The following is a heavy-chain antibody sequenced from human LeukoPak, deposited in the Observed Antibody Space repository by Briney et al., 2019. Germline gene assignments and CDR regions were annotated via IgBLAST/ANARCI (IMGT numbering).Heavy chain of an antibody. CDR2: IRGKEYGGTT. CDR3: TRGRSGYYYGEPGTFDP. Sequence: GGSLRLSCTASGFTFGDYAMSWFRQAPGKGLEWVGFIRGKEYGGTTEYAASVKGRFTISRDDPKSIAYLQMNSLKTEDTAVYYCTRGRSGYYYGEPGTFDPWGQGTLVTVSS. CDR1: GFTFGDYA. D-gene: IGHD3-22*01. V-gene: IGHV3-49*03. J-gene: IGHJ5*02.